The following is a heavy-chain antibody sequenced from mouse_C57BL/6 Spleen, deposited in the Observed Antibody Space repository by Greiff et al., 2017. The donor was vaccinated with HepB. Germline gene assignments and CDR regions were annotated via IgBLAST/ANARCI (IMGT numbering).Heavy chain of an antibody. CDR3: ARSHKYYDYDGVYAMDY. CDR2: INPNYGTT. CDR1: GYSFTDYN. V-gene: IGHV1-39*01. D-gene: IGHD2-4*01. J-gene: IGHJ4*01. Sequence: EVQLQESGPELVKPGASVKISCKASGYSFTDYNMNWVKQSNGKSLEWIGVINPNYGTTSYNQKFKGKATLTVDKSSSTAYMQLNSLTSEDSAVYYCARSHKYYDYDGVYAMDYWGQGTSVTVSS.